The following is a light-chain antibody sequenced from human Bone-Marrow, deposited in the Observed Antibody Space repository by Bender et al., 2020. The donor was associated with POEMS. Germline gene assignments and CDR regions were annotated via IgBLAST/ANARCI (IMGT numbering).Light chain of an antibody. Sequence: QSALTQPASVSGSPGQSITISCTGTNNDIGSFGFVSWYQHHPGEVPKVLIHDVDDRPSGVSGRFSGSKSGNTASLTVSGLQDEDEADYYCNSYAGSNNYVFGTGTKVTVL. J-gene: IGLJ1*01. CDR2: DVD. CDR1: NNDIGSFGF. V-gene: IGLV2-8*01. CDR3: NSYAGSNNYV.